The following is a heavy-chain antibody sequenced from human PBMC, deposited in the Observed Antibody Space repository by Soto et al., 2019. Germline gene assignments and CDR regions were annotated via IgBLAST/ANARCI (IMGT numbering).Heavy chain of an antibody. CDR3: AREGALRYFDWLALYYSGMDV. D-gene: IGHD3-9*01. J-gene: IGHJ6*02. CDR2: ISAYNGST. Sequence: GASVKVSCKASGYTFTSYGFSWVRQAPGPGLEGMGWISAYNGSTNYAQKLQGRVTMTTDTSTSTAYMELRSLRSDDTAVYYCAREGALRYFDWLALYYSGMDVWGQGTTVTVS. V-gene: IGHV1-18*01. CDR1: GYTFTSYG.